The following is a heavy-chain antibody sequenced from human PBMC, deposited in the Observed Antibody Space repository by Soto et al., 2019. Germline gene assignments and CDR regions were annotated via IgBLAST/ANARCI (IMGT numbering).Heavy chain of an antibody. CDR1: GFRFEQYV. V-gene: IGHV3-9*01. J-gene: IGHJ5*02. CDR2: VSPTGDTV. CDR3: VKDAPNGSIDA. D-gene: IGHD3-10*01. Sequence: VQVVASGGGLVQPGRSLRLSCAVSGFRFEQYVMHWVRQGPGTGLECVSTVSPTGDTVAYADSVEGRFTVSRDNAKNSLYLQLNSLKGDDTAFYYCVKDAPNGSIDAWGQGTLVTVSS.